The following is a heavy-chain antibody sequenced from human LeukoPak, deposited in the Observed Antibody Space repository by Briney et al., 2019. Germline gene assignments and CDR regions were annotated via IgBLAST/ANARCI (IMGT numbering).Heavy chain of an antibody. J-gene: IGHJ4*02. V-gene: IGHV1-2*02. Sequence: ASVKVSCKASGYTFTGYYMHWVRQAPGQGLEWMGWINPNSGGTNYAQNFQGRVTMTRDTSISTAYMELSRLRSDDTAVYYCARGYCDIPVVDYWGQGTLVTVSS. D-gene: IGHD3-9*01. CDR2: INPNSGGT. CDR1: GYTFTGYY. CDR3: ARGYCDIPVVDY.